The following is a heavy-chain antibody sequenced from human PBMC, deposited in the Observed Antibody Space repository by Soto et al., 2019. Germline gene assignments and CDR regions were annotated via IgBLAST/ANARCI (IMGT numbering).Heavy chain of an antibody. CDR1: GGSISSSSYY. J-gene: IGHJ4*02. Sequence: PSETLSLTCTVSGGSISSSSYYWGWIRQSPGKGLEWIGSIYYSGSTYYNPSLKSRVTISVDTSKNQFSLKLSSVTAADTAVYYCARQDTQTILGYCSGGSCYQVVDYWGQGTLVTVSS. CDR3: ARQDTQTILGYCSGGSCYQVVDY. V-gene: IGHV4-39*01. CDR2: IYYSGST. D-gene: IGHD2-15*01.